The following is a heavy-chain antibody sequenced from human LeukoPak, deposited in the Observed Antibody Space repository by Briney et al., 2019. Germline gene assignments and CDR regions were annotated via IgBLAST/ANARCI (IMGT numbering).Heavy chain of an antibody. J-gene: IGHJ4*02. CDR3: AKRQGSGPNFDY. Sequence: GGSLRLSCAASGFTFSSYWMSWVRQAPGKGLEWVANIKEDGSGKYYVDSVKGRFTISRDNSKNTLYLQMNSLRAEDTAVYYCAKRQGSGPNFDYWGQGTLVTVSS. CDR1: GFTFSSYW. CDR2: IKEDGSGK. D-gene: IGHD6-19*01. V-gene: IGHV3-7*03.